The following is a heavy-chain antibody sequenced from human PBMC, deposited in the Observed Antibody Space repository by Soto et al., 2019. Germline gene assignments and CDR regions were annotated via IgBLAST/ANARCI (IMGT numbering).Heavy chain of an antibody. CDR2: ISAYNGNT. V-gene: IGHV1-18*01. D-gene: IGHD3-10*01. CDR1: GYMFVTYG. CDR3: ARDLDGSGSYYTDY. J-gene: IGHJ4*02. Sequence: ASVKVSCKASGYMFVTYGINWVRQAPGQGLEWMGWISAYNGNTKYAQNLQGRVTMTTDASTSTAYMEMRCLRSDDTAVYYCARDLDGSGSYYTDYWGPGTLVTVSS.